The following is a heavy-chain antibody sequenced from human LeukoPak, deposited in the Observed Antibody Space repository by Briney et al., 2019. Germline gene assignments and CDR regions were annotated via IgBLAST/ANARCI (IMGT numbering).Heavy chain of an antibody. CDR3: AGDYLVRGVLAYFDY. CDR1: GYTFTSYG. Sequence: ASVKVSCKASGYTFTSYGISWVRQAPGQGLEWMGWISAYNGNTNYAQKLQGRVTMTTDTSTSTAYMGLRSLRSDDTAVYYCAGDYLVRGVLAYFDYWGQGTLVTVSS. CDR2: ISAYNGNT. D-gene: IGHD3-10*01. V-gene: IGHV1-18*01. J-gene: IGHJ4*02.